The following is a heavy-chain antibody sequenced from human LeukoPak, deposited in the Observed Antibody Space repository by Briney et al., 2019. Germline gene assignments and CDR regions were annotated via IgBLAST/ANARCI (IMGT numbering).Heavy chain of an antibody. Sequence: PSETLSLTCTVSGGSTSSYYWSWIRQPPGKGLEWIGYIYYSGSTNYNPSLKSRVTISVDTSKNQFSLKLSSVTAADTAVYYCARAPPYIAAAIFDYWGQGTLVTVSS. D-gene: IGHD6-13*01. J-gene: IGHJ4*02. CDR2: IYYSGST. V-gene: IGHV4-59*01. CDR1: GGSTSSYY. CDR3: ARAPPYIAAAIFDY.